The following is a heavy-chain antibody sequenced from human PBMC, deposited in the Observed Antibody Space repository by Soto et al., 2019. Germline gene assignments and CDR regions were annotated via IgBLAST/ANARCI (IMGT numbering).Heavy chain of an antibody. V-gene: IGHV3-7*01. CDR1: GFSFSSYW. J-gene: IGHJ4*02. D-gene: IGHD6-19*01. Sequence: VVPLRLSCAASGFSFSSYWMSCVRQAPGKGLEWVANIKEDGSEKYYVGSVKGRFTISRDNAKNSLYLQMNSLRDEDTAVYNCAREGSGWTQSYWGQGTLVTASS. CDR2: IKEDGSEK. CDR3: AREGSGWTQSY.